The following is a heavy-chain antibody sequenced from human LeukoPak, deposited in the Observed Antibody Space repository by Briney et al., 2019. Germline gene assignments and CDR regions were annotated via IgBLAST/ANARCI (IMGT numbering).Heavy chain of an antibody. D-gene: IGHD1-14*01. CDR3: AARRLGFDY. V-gene: IGHV3-30*03. CDR1: GFTFSSYS. CDR2: VSYDGSTK. Sequence: GGSLRLSCAASGFTFSSYSMHWVRQAPGKGLEWVAVVSYDGSTKYYADSVKGRFTISRDNSKNTLYLQMNSLRGEDTAVYYCAARRLGFDYWGQGTLVTVSS. J-gene: IGHJ4*02.